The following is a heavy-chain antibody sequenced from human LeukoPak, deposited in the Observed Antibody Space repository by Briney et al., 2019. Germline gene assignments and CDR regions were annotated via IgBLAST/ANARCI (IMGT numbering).Heavy chain of an antibody. J-gene: IGHJ6*02. Sequence: ASVKVSCKASGYTFTSYCMHWVRQTPGQGLEWMGIINPSGGSTSYAQKFQGRVTMTRDTSTSTVYMELSSLRSEDTAVYYCARVPGDYDFWSGLLTKTYYYYGMDVWGQGTTVTVSS. D-gene: IGHD3-3*01. CDR3: ARVPGDYDFWSGLLTKTYYYYGMDV. CDR2: INPSGGST. V-gene: IGHV1-46*01. CDR1: GYTFTSYC.